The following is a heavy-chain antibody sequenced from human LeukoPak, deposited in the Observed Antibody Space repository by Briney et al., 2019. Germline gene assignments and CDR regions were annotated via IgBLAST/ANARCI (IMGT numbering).Heavy chain of an antibody. V-gene: IGHV3-7*03. D-gene: IGHD3-9*01. Sequence: GSLRLSCAASGFTFSSYWMSRVRQAPGKGLEWVANIKQDGSEKYYVDSVKGRFTISRDNAKNSLYLQMNSLRAEDTAVYYCAKDFYDILTGYYNYYYYYMDVWGKGTTVTISS. CDR2: IKQDGSEK. CDR3: AKDFYDILTGYYNYYYYYMDV. J-gene: IGHJ6*03. CDR1: GFTFSSYW.